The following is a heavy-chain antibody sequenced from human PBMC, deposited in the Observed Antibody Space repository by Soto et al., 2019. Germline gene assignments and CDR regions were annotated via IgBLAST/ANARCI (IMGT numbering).Heavy chain of an antibody. D-gene: IGHD1-7*01. J-gene: IGHJ4*02. CDR1: GSTFSNDV. V-gene: IGHV1-69*06. Sequence: GASVKVSCKASGSTFSNDVVNGVRQAPGQGLEWMGRIIPISGAANYSQKFQGRVTITADKSTSTSYMELSSLISEDTAVYYCARDMTRTVVPYFDFWGQGTLVTVSS. CDR2: IIPISGAA. CDR3: ARDMTRTVVPYFDF.